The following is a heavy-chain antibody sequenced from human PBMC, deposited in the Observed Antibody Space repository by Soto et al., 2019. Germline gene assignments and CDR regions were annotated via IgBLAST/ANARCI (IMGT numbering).Heavy chain of an antibody. J-gene: IGHJ6*02. CDR1: GGTFSSYA. CDR2: IIPIFGTA. D-gene: IGHD5-18*01. Sequence: GASVKVSCKASGGTFSSYAISWVRQAPGQGLEWMGGIIPIFGTANYAQKFQGRVTITADESTSTAYMELSSLRSEDTAVYYCARGVRGYSYGTFGYYGMDVWGQGTTVTVSS. CDR3: ARGVRGYSYGTFGYYGMDV. V-gene: IGHV1-69*13.